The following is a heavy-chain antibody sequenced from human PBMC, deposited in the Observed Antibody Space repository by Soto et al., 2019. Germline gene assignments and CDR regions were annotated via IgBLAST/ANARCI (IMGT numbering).Heavy chain of an antibody. Sequence: GSLRLSCAASGFTVSRYWMHWVRQAPGKGLEWVAVVSHDGRNTHYADSVKGRFTISRDSSKNTVSLEMTSLRAEDTAVYYCAKGGRQWLVTSDFNYWGQGALVTVS. J-gene: IGHJ4*02. V-gene: IGHV3-30*18. D-gene: IGHD6-19*01. CDR3: AKGGRQWLVTSDFNY. CDR1: GFTVSRYW. CDR2: VSHDGRNT.